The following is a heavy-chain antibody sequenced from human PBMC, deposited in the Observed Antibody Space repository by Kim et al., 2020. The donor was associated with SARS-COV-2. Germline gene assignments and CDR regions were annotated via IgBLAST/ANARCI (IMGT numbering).Heavy chain of an antibody. CDR3: AKGIAAAATLSFDY. D-gene: IGHD6-13*01. Sequence: ADSVKGRFTISRDNSKNTLYLQMNSLRAEDTAAYYCAKGIAAAATLSFDYCGQGTLVTVSS. J-gene: IGHJ4*02. V-gene: IGHV3-30*02.